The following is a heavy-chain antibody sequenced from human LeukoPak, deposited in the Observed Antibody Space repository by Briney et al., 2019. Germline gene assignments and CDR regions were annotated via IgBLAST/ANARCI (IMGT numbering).Heavy chain of an antibody. CDR2: VYLGGST. J-gene: IGHJ4*02. Sequence: SETLSLTCNVSGVSFNYYYWSWIRQPAGKGLEWIGRVYLGGSTNYNPSLKSRVMMSLDKANNQFSLRLSSATAADTATYYCARDHCDDAACYPFDRWGQGTLVTVSS. V-gene: IGHV4-4*07. CDR1: GVSFNYYY. D-gene: IGHD2-21*01. CDR3: ARDHCDDAACYPFDR.